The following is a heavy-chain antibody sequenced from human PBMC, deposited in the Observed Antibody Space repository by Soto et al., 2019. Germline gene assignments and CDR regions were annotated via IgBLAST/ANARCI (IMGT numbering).Heavy chain of an antibody. CDR3: ARDQNGSPYFDY. D-gene: IGHD1-26*01. CDR2: VFHSGIT. Sequence: SETLSLTCAVYGGSFSGYYWSWIRQPPGKGLEWIGYVFHSGITGYNPSLKSRVTISVDASKNLFSLKLISVTAADTAVYYCARDQNGSPYFDYWGQGTLVTVSS. J-gene: IGHJ4*02. V-gene: IGHV4-59*01. CDR1: GGSFSGYY.